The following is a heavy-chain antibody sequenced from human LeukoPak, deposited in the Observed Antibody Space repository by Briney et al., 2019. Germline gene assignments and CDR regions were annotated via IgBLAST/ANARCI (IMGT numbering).Heavy chain of an antibody. J-gene: IGHJ4*02. Sequence: PSETLSLTCSVSGGSIRNSNYFWAWIRQPPGKGLEWIGVISYTGSAYYNPSLKSRVTISLDTSKNHFSLNLRSMQASDTAVYYCARAFCVGECFVLHIFFDSWGQGTLVTVSS. CDR3: ARAFCVGECFVLHIFFDS. V-gene: IGHV4-39*02. D-gene: IGHD2-21*01. CDR1: GGSIRNSNYF. CDR2: ISYTGSA.